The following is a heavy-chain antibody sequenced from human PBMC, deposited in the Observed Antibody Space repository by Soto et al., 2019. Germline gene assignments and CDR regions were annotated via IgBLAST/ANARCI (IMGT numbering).Heavy chain of an antibody. J-gene: IGHJ6*03. Sequence: SETLSLTCTVSGGSISSYYWSWFRQPPGKGLEWIGYIYYSGSTNYNPSLKSRVTISVDTSKNQFSLKLSSVTAAGTAVFYCARGQMEWFGELLSPGYYMDVWGKGTTVT. D-gene: IGHD3-10*01. CDR2: IYYSGST. V-gene: IGHV4-59*01. CDR1: GGSISSYY. CDR3: ARGQMEWFGELLSPGYYMDV.